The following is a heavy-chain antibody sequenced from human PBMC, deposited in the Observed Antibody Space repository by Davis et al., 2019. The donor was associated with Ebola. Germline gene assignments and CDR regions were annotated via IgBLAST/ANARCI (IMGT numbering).Heavy chain of an antibody. CDR2: VEYSGRT. CDR1: GGSISPYY. J-gene: IGHJ4*02. V-gene: IGHV4-59*01. CDR3: ARGVFGAFFDS. D-gene: IGHD3-10*01. Sequence: PSETLSLTCTVSGGSISPYYWSWIRQSPGKGLEWIAYVEYSGRTEYIPSLNSRVTISVDTSRNQFSLNLRSVTASDTAVYYCARGVFGAFFDSWGQGTLVTVSS.